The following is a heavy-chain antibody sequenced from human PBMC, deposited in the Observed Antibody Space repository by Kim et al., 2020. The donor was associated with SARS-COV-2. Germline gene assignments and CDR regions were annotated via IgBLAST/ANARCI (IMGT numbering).Heavy chain of an antibody. CDR2: IRSKANSYAT. CDR1: GFTFSGSA. J-gene: IGHJ4*02. V-gene: IGHV3-73*01. CDR3: TRQSLVGAPRPNDY. Sequence: GGSLRLSCAASGFTFSGSAMHWVRQASGKGLEWVGRIRSKANSYATAYAASVKGRFTISRDDSKNTAYLQMNSLKTEDTAVYYCTRQSLVGAPRPNDYWGQGTLVTVSS. D-gene: IGHD1-26*01.